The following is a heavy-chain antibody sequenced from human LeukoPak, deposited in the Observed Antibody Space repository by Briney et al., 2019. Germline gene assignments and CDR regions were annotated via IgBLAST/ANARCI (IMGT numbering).Heavy chain of an antibody. CDR3: AKGGSYYGSGSYYNEPFDY. Sequence: PGGSLRLSCAASGFTFSTYAMSWVRQAPGKGLEWVSAISASSDSTFYADSVKGRFAIFRDNSKNTMYLQMNTLRAEDTAVYYCAKGGSYYGSGSYYNEPFDYWGQGTLVTVSS. D-gene: IGHD3-10*01. CDR2: ISASSDST. CDR1: GFTFSTYA. V-gene: IGHV3-23*01. J-gene: IGHJ4*02.